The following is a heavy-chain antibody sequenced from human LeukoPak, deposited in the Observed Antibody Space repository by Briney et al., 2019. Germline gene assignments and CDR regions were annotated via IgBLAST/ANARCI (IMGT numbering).Heavy chain of an antibody. CDR2: IYYSGST. J-gene: IGHJ4*02. CDR1: GGSISSSSYY. D-gene: IGHD5-18*01. CDR3: ARENVWILRAFDN. Sequence: PSETLSLTCTVSGGSISSSSYYWGWIRQPPGKGLERIGSIYYSGSTYYNPSLKSRVTISVDTSKNQFSLKLSSVTAADTAVYYCARENVWILRAFDNWDQGTLVTVSS. V-gene: IGHV4-39*02.